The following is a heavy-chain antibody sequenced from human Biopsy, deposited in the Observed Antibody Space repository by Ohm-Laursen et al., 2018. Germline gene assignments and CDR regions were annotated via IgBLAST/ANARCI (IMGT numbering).Heavy chain of an antibody. CDR1: GHTLTGHY. Sequence: SSVKVSCKTSGHTLTGHYMHWVRQAPGQGPEWMGWMNPDSGGTKYAQKFQGRVTMTRDTSISTAYMELSSLRSDDTAVYYCARDSGDGSGNYGGCFDPWGQGTLVTVSS. J-gene: IGHJ5*02. CDR3: ARDSGDGSGNYGGCFDP. D-gene: IGHD3-10*01. V-gene: IGHV1-2*02. CDR2: MNPDSGGT.